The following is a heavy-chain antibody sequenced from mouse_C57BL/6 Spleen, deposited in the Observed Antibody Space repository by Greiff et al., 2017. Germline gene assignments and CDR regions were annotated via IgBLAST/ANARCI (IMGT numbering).Heavy chain of an antibody. CDR3: ARHYSNSNGYFDV. D-gene: IGHD2-5*01. J-gene: IGHJ1*03. CDR2: ISSGGSYT. CDR1: LFTFSSYG. Sequence: EVQRVDPVVAFFPPFVSLTLSFSSSLFTFSSYGMSWVRQTPDKRLEWVATISSGGSYTYYPDSVKGRFTISRDNAKNTLYLQMSSLKSEDTAMYYCARHYSNSNGYFDVWGTGTTVTVSS. V-gene: IGHV5-6*01.